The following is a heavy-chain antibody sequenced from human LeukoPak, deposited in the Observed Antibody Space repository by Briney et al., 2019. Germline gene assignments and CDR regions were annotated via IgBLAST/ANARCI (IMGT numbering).Heavy chain of an antibody. V-gene: IGHV4-39*07. Sequence: PSETLSLTCTVSGGSISSSSYYWGWIRQPPGKGLEWIGSIYYSGSTYYNPSLKSRVTISVDTSKNQFSLKLSSVTAADTAVYYCARDSSPYYYDSSGFDPGAYWGQGTLVTVSS. CDR3: ARDSSPYYYDSSGFDPGAY. D-gene: IGHD3-22*01. CDR1: GGSISSSSYY. J-gene: IGHJ4*02. CDR2: IYYSGST.